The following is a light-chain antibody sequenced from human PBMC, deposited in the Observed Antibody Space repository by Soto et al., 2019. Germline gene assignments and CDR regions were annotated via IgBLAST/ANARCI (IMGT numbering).Light chain of an antibody. CDR2: DVS. Sequence: EIVLTQSPATLSLSPGERATLSCRASQSVSSYLAWYQQKPGQAPRLLIYDVSNRATGIPDRFSGSGSGTDFTHTISSLEPEDFAVYYCQQHSNWPYTFGQGTKLEIK. J-gene: IGKJ2*01. V-gene: IGKV3-11*01. CDR3: QQHSNWPYT. CDR1: QSVSSY.